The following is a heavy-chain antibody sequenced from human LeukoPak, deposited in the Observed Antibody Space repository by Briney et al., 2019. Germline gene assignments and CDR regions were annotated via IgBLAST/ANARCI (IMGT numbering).Heavy chain of an antibody. J-gene: IGHJ4*02. CDR1: GITFSDFY. CDR2: ISGSGSDI. V-gene: IGHV3-11*01. Sequence: PGGSLRLSCEASGITFSDFYMTWLRQAPGKGLEWVSYISGSGSDIKYADSVRGRFSISRDNADNTLYLQMNSLRAEDTAMYYCSRDPRLVDYWGQGTLVTVSS. CDR3: SRDPRLVDY.